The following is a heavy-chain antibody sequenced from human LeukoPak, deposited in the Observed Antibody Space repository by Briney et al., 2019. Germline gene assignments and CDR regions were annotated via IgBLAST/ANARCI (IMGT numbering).Heavy chain of an antibody. CDR2: MNPNSGNT. CDR1: GYTFTTYA. J-gene: IGHJ4*02. Sequence: ASVKVSCKAPGYTFTTYAINWVRQATGQGLEWMGWMNPNSGNTGYAQKFQGRVTMTRNTSISTAYMELRSLRSDDTAVYYCARGRGALFDDWGQGTLVTVSS. V-gene: IGHV1-8*01. CDR3: ARGRGALFDD. D-gene: IGHD3-10*01.